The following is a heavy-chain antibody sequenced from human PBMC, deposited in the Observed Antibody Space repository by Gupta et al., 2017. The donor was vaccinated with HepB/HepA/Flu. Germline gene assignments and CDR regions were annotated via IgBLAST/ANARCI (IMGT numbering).Heavy chain of an antibody. J-gene: IGHJ3*02. V-gene: IGHV1-18*01. CDR2: ISAFSGYT. D-gene: IGHD6-13*01. CDR1: GFSFTDSG. Sequence: QSQLVQSGAEVKKPGASVKVSCKASGFSFTDSGVSWVRPAPGQGLEWMGWISAFSGYTNYGQKLQGRGSLTIDKSTSTAYMELRSLRYDDTAVYYCARDRAYSSSWRDAFDIWGQGTMVTVSS. CDR3: ARDRAYSSSWRDAFDI.